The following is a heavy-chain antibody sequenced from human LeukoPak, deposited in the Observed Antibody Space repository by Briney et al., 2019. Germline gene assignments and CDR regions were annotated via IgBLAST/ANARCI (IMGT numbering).Heavy chain of an antibody. D-gene: IGHD2-2*01. Sequence: ASVKVSCKASGYTFSNFGISWVRQAPGQGLEWMGWISGNNDNPNYGQKFQGRFTVTTDTSTSTAYMELRDLRSDDTAVYYCARDGTSTDDYWGQGTLVTVSS. CDR3: ARDGTSTDDY. J-gene: IGHJ4*02. CDR1: GYTFSNFG. V-gene: IGHV1-18*01. CDR2: ISGNNDNP.